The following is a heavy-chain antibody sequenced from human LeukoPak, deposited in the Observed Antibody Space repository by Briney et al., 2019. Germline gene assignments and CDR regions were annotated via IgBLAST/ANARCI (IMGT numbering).Heavy chain of an antibody. D-gene: IGHD5-24*01. V-gene: IGHV4-34*01. CDR2: INHSGST. J-gene: IGHJ6*02. CDR1: GGSFRGYY. Sequence: SETLSLTCAVYGGSFRGYYWSWIRQPPGKGLEWIGEINHSGSTNYNPSIKSRVTISVDTSKNQFSLKLSSVTAADTAVYYCARGKSRTGYNYYYYYYGMDVWGQGTTVTVSS. CDR3: ARGKSRTGYNYYYYYYGMDV.